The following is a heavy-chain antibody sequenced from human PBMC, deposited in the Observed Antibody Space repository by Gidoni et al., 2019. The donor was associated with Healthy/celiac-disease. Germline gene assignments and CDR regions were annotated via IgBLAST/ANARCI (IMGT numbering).Heavy chain of an antibody. Sequence: EVQLVESGGGLVQPGGSLRLSCAASGFTFSSYEMNWVRQAPGKGLEWVSYISSSGSTIYYADSVKGRFTISRDNAKNSLYLQMNSLRAEDTAVYYCARAVAGRVVYYFDYWGQGTLVTVSS. CDR2: ISSSGSTI. V-gene: IGHV3-48*03. D-gene: IGHD6-19*01. J-gene: IGHJ4*02. CDR3: ARAVAGRVVYYFDY. CDR1: GFTFSSYE.